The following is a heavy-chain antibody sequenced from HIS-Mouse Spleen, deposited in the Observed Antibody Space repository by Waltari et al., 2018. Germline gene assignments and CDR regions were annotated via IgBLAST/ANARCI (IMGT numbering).Heavy chain of an antibody. CDR2: IWYDGSNK. V-gene: IGHV3-33*06. D-gene: IGHD2-8*01. J-gene: IGHJ4*02. CDR3: AKGGLMVYAIGDY. Sequence: QVQLVESGGGVVQPGRSLRLACAASGVTFSGFGMPWVRQAPGKGLEWVAVIWYDGSNKYYADSVKGRFTISRDNSKNTLYLQMNSLRAEDTAVYYCAKGGLMVYAIGDYWGQGTLVTVSS. CDR1: GVTFSGFG.